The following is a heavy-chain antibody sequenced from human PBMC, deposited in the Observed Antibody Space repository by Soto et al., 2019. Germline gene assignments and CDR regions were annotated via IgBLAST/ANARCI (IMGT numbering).Heavy chain of an antibody. D-gene: IGHD6-13*01. V-gene: IGHV1-24*01. Sequence: GASVKVSCKVSGYTLTELSMHWVRQAPGKGLEWMGGFDPEAGETIYAQKFQGRVTMTEDTSTDTAYMELSSLRSEDTAVYYCATDLTSPAGAGTTHRYFDYWGRGTLVTVSS. CDR1: GYTLTELS. CDR3: ATDLTSPAGAGTTHRYFDY. J-gene: IGHJ4*02. CDR2: FDPEAGET.